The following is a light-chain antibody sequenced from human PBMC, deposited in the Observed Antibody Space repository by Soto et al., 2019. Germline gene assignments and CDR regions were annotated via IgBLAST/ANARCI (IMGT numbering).Light chain of an antibody. CDR2: EGS. CDR3: CSYAGISTLV. Sequence: QSALTQPASVSGSPGQSITIPCTGTSSDVGSYNLVSWYQQHPGKAPKLMIYEGSKRPSGVSNRFSGSKSGNTASRTISGXXXXXXXDYYCCSYAGISTLVFGGGTKLTVL. V-gene: IGLV2-23*01. J-gene: IGLJ2*01. CDR1: SSDVGSYNL.